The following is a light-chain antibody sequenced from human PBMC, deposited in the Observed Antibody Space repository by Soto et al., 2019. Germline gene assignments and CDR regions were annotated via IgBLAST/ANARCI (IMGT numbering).Light chain of an antibody. CDR2: SND. CDR3: AAWDDSLNGLV. J-gene: IGLJ2*01. CDR1: RSNIGSNT. Sequence: QSVLTQPPSASGTPGQRVTISSSGSRSNIGSNTVNWYRQLPGTAPKLLIYSNDQRPSGVPDRFSGSKSGTSASLAISGLQSEDEADYYCAAWDDSLNGLVFGGGTKVTVL. V-gene: IGLV1-44*01.